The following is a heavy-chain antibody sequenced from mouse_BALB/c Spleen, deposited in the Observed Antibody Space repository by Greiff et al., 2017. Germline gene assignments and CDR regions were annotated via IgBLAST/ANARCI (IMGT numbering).Heavy chain of an antibody. J-gene: IGHJ4*01. V-gene: IGHV5-17*02. CDR2: ISSGSSTI. CDR1: GFTFSSFG. CDR3: AREVRHAMDY. Sequence: EVQLQESGGGLVQPGGSRKLSCAASGFTFSSFGMHWVRQAPEKGLEWVAYISSGSSTIYYADTVKGRFTISRDNPKNTLFLQMTSLRSEDTALYYCAREVRHAMDYWGQGTSVTVSS. D-gene: IGHD2-14*01.